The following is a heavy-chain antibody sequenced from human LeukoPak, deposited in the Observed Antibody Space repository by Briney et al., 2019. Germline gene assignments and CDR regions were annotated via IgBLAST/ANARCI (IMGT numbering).Heavy chain of an antibody. J-gene: IGHJ4*02. V-gene: IGHV4-59*08. CDR3: ARHRAYSSSSPFDY. D-gene: IGHD6-6*01. Sequence: SETLSLTCSVSGGSISSLYWSWIRQPPGKGLEWIGYIYYTGSTNYNPSLKSRVTMFVDMSKNQFSLRLSSVTAADTAVYYCARHRAYSSSSPFDYWGQGTLVTGSS. CDR2: IYYTGST. CDR1: GGSISSLY.